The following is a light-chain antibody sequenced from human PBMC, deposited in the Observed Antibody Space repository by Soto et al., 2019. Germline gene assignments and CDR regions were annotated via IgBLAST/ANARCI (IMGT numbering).Light chain of an antibody. CDR2: DAS. J-gene: IGKJ4*01. V-gene: IGKV3-11*01. CDR1: QSVTTF. CDR3: QQRTNWPLT. Sequence: EIVLTQSPVTLSLSPGERATLSCRASQSVTTFLAWYQQKPGQAPRLLIYDASKRATGIPARFSGSGSGTDFNITISSLEPEDFAVYYCQQRTNWPLTFGGGTKVEIK.